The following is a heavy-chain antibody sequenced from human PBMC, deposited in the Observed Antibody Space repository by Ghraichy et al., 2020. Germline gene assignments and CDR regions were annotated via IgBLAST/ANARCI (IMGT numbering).Heavy chain of an antibody. D-gene: IGHD2-2*01. V-gene: IGHV3-21*01. CDR1: GFTFSSYS. J-gene: IGHJ5*02. CDR3: ASSPCSSTSCSSEDWFDP. Sequence: GGSLRLSCAASGFTFSSYSMNWVRQAPGKGLEWVSSISSSSSYIYYADSVKGRFTISRDNAKNSLYLQMNSLRAEDTAVYYCASSPCSSTSCSSEDWFDPWGQGTLVTVSS. CDR2: ISSSSSYI.